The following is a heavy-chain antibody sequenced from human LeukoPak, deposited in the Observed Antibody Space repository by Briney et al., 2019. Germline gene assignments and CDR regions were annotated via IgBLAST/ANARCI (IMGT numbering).Heavy chain of an antibody. CDR2: ISSSSSYI. CDR3: ARVGLRAYGMDV. V-gene: IGHV3-21*01. CDR1: GFTLSGYW. D-gene: IGHD3/OR15-3a*01. J-gene: IGHJ6*02. Sequence: GGSLRLSCAASGFTLSGYWMSWVRQAPGKGLEWVSSISSSSSYIYYADSVKGRFTISRDNAKNSLYLQMNSLRAEDTAVYYCARVGLRAYGMDVWGQGTTVTVSS.